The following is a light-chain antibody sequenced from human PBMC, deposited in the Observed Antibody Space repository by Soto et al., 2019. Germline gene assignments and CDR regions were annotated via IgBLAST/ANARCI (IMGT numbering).Light chain of an antibody. CDR2: LGS. CDR1: QSLLHSNGYNY. Sequence: DIVMTQSPLSLPVTPGEPASISCRSSQSLLHSNGYNYLDWYLQKPGQSPQLLIDLGSNRASGVPDRFSGSGSGTDFTLKISRVEAEDVGVYYCRQALQTRTFGQWTRLEIK. CDR3: RQALQTRT. V-gene: IGKV2-28*01. J-gene: IGKJ5*01.